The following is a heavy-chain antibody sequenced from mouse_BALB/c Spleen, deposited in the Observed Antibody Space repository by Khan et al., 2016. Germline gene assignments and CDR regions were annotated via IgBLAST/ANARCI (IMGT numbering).Heavy chain of an antibody. D-gene: IGHD2-4*01. Sequence: QVQLQESGPGLVAPSQSLSITCTVSGFSITGFAVNWVRQPPGKGLEWLGGIWGAGSTDYYSAHKSSLSISTDDSKSQVFLKMNSLQTDDTARYYCASYDDYDGGFAYWGQGTPLTVSA. CDR3: ASYDDYDGGFAY. V-gene: IGHV2-6-7*01. CDR2: IWGAGST. J-gene: IGHJ3*01. CDR1: GFSITGFA.